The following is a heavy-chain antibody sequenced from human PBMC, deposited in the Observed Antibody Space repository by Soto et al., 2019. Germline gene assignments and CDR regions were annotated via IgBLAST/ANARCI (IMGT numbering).Heavy chain of an antibody. Sequence: GGSLRLSCAASGFTFSSYAMHWVRQAPGKGLEWVAVISYDGSNKYYADSVKGRFTISRDNSKNTLYLQMNSLRAEDTAVYYCASDYGGNSILDYWGQGTLVTV. J-gene: IGHJ4*02. D-gene: IGHD4-17*01. CDR1: GFTFSSYA. CDR3: ASDYGGNSILDY. CDR2: ISYDGSNK. V-gene: IGHV3-30-3*01.